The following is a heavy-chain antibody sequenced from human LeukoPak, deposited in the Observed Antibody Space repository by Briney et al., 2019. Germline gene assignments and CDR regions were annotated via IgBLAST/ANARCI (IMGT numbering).Heavy chain of an antibody. D-gene: IGHD3-22*01. Sequence: GASVKVSCMASGYTFTSYDINWVRQATGQGIEWVGGMNPNSGNRGYAQKFQGRVSMTRNTSISTDYMELSSLRSEDTAVYYCAANAPDSSGYKLDYWGQGTLVTVPS. V-gene: IGHV1-8*01. CDR1: GYTFTSYD. CDR2: MNPNSGNR. J-gene: IGHJ4*02. CDR3: AANAPDSSGYKLDY.